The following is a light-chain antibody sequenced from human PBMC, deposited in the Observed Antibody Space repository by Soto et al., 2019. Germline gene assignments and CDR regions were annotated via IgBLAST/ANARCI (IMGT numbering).Light chain of an antibody. CDR1: QSVSSSH. CDR2: GAS. CDR3: QPYATSRA. V-gene: IGKV3-20*01. Sequence: EIVLTQSPGTLSLSPGERATLSCRASQSVSSSHLAWYQQKPGQAPRLLIYGASSRATGIPDRFSGSGSGTDFTLTISRLEPEDFAVYYCQPYATSRAFGQGTKVDIK. J-gene: IGKJ1*01.